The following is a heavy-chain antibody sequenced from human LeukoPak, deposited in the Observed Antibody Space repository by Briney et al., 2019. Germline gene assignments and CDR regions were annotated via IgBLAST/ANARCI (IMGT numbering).Heavy chain of an antibody. CDR2: IHPGDSDT. J-gene: IGHJ6*03. Sequence: NLGESLKISCKGSGYSFTSYWIGWVRQMPGKGLEWMGIIHPGDSDTRYSPSFQGQVTISADKSISTAYLQWSSLKASDTAMYYCARYSGSYLITYYYYCYMDVWGKGTTVTVSS. V-gene: IGHV5-51*01. CDR1: GYSFTSYW. CDR3: ARYSGSYLITYYYYCYMDV. D-gene: IGHD1-26*01.